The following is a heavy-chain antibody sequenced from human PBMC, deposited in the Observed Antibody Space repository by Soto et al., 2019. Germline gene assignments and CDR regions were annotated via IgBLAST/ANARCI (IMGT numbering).Heavy chain of an antibody. CDR3: ARAARLQAQYYYGMDV. CDR2: IIPVYGTA. D-gene: IGHD4-4*01. CDR1: GGTFSTYG. J-gene: IGHJ6*02. V-gene: IGHV1-69*13. Sequence: SVKVSCKTSGGTFSTYGTSWVRQAPGQGLEWMGGIIPVYGTANYAQKFQGRVAITADESTRTAYMELSSLRSEDTDVYYCARAARLQAQYYYGMDVWGQGTTVIVSS.